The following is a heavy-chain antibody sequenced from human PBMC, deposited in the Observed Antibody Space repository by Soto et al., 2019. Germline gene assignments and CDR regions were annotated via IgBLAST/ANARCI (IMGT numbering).Heavy chain of an antibody. CDR3: ASHDPGARFDP. D-gene: IGHD1-1*01. J-gene: IGHJ5*02. CDR2: INPNNGTT. CDR1: RYIFTAYF. Sequence: QVQLVQSGAEVKKPGASVKVSCKAPRYIFTAYFMHWERQAPGQGLEWMGWINPNNGTTHYGLSFQGRVTMTRDTSISTAYMELSSLRSDDTAVYYCASHDPGARFDPWGQGTLVIVSS. V-gene: IGHV1-2*02.